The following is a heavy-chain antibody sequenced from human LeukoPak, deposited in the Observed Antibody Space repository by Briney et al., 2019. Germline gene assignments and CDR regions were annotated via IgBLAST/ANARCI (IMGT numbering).Heavy chain of an antibody. Sequence: PSGTLSLTCAVSGGSISSSNWWSWVRQPPGKGLEWIGEIYHSGSTNNNPSLKSRVTISVDKSKNQFSLKLSSVTAADTAVYYCARDRAFITMVRGVIRNRWFDPWGQGTLVTVSS. CDR1: GGSISSSNW. V-gene: IGHV4-4*02. CDR3: ARDRAFITMVRGVIRNRWFDP. D-gene: IGHD3-10*01. CDR2: IYHSGST. J-gene: IGHJ5*02.